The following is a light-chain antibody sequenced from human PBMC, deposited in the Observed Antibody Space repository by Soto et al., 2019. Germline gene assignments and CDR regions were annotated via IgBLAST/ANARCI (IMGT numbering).Light chain of an antibody. CDR1: SSDVGGYSY. V-gene: IGLV2-8*01. CDR2: DVT. Sequence: QSALTQPPSASGSPGQSVTISCTGTSSDVGGYSYVSWYQQHPGKAPKLMIYDVTKRPSGVPDRFSGSKSGNTASLTVSGLQAEDEADYYCSSYAGGNNVIFGGGTKLTVL. CDR3: SSYAGGNNVI. J-gene: IGLJ2*01.